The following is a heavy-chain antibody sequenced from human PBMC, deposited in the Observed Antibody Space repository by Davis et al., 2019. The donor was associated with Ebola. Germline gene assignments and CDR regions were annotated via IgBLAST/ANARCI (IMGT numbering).Heavy chain of an antibody. Sequence: SETLSLTCTVSGGSISSYYWSWIRQPPGKGLEWIGYIYYSGSTNYNPSLKSRVTISVDTSKNQFSLKLSSVTAADTAVYYCARGIEVDYWGQGTLVTVSS. CDR3: ARGIEVDY. CDR1: GGSISSYY. CDR2: IYYSGST. J-gene: IGHJ4*02. V-gene: IGHV4-59*01. D-gene: IGHD2-21*01.